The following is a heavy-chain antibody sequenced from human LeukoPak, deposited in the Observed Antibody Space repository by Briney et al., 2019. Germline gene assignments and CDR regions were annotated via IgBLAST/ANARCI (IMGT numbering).Heavy chain of an antibody. CDR1: GYTFTSYA. CDR2: INTNTGNP. D-gene: IGHD1-26*01. V-gene: IGHV7-4-1*02. J-gene: IGHJ4*02. CDR3: ARGDIVGTTETSAFDY. Sequence: ASVKVSCKASGYTFTSYAMNWVRQAPGQGLEWMGWINTNTGNPTYAQGFTGRFVFSLDTSVSTAYLQISSLKAEDTAVYYCARGDIVGTTETSAFDYWGQGTLVTVSS.